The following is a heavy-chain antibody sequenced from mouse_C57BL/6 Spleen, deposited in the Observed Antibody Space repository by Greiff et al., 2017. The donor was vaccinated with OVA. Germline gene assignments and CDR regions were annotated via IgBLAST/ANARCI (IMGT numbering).Heavy chain of an antibody. CDR2: IDPETGGT. CDR1: GYTFTDYE. V-gene: IGHV1-15*01. CDR3: TREFYRGYFDV. D-gene: IGHD2-1*01. J-gene: IGHJ1*03. Sequence: QVQLKESGAELVRPGASVTLSCKASGYTFTDYEMHWVKQTPVHGLEWIGAIDPETGGTAYNQKFKGKAILTADKSSSTAYMELRSLTSEDSAVYYCTREFYRGYFDVWGTGTTVTVSS.